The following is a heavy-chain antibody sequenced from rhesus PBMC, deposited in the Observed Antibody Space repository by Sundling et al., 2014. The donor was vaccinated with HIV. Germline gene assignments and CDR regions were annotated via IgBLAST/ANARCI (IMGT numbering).Heavy chain of an antibody. D-gene: IGHD1-26*01. CDR2: IYGSGTST. CDR1: GGSISSSY. V-gene: IGHV4-169*02. CDR3: ASEYNWNYEGYFDY. J-gene: IGHJ4*01. Sequence: QLQLQESGPGLVKPSETLSVTCAVSGGSISSSYWSWIRQAPGKGLEWIGYIYGSGTSTNYNPSLKSRVTLSVDTSKNQLSLKLSSVTAADTAVYYCASEYNWNYEGYFDYWGQGVLVTVSS.